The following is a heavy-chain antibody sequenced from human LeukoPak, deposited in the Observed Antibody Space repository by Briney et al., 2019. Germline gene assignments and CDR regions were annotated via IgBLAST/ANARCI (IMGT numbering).Heavy chain of an antibody. D-gene: IGHD6-6*01. J-gene: IGHJ4*02. Sequence: GESLKISCKGSGYSFTNYWIGWVRQMPGKGLEWMGMIYPGDSGTRYSPFFQGQVTVSADNSISTAYLQWSSLKASDTAIYYCARRYYSSSYYLDYWGQGTLVTVSS. CDR1: GYSFTNYW. CDR3: ARRYYSSSYYLDY. V-gene: IGHV5-51*01. CDR2: IYPGDSGT.